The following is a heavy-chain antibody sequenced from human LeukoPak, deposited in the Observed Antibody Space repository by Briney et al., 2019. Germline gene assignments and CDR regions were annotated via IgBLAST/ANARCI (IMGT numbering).Heavy chain of an antibody. CDR1: GFTFSSYA. CDR3: AKKHIVVVTAGAEHY. D-gene: IGHD2-21*02. V-gene: IGHV3-23*01. J-gene: IGHJ4*02. CDR2: ISGSSGST. Sequence: PGGSLRLSCAASGFTFSSYAMSWVRQAPGKGLEWVSAISGSSGSTYYADSVKGRFTISRDNSKNTLYLQMNGLRAEDTAVYYCAKKHIVVVTAGAEHYWGQGTLVTVSS.